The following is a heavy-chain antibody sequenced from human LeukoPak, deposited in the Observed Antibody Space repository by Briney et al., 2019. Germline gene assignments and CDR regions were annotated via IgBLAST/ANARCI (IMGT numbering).Heavy chain of an antibody. Sequence: ASVKVSCKASGYTFTSYGISWVRQAPGQGLEWMGWISAYNGNTNYAQKLQGRVTMTTDTSTSTAYMELRSMRSDDTAVYYCARDKRGYSYGYLYYYYGMDVWGQGTTVTVSS. CDR2: ISAYNGNT. J-gene: IGHJ6*02. CDR3: ARDKRGYSYGYLYYYYGMDV. V-gene: IGHV1-18*01. D-gene: IGHD5-18*01. CDR1: GYTFTSYG.